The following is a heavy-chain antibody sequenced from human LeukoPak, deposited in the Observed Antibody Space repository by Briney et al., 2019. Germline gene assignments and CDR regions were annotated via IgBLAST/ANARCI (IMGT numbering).Heavy chain of an antibody. D-gene: IGHD3-16*01. CDR3: VKGGSYSWFDP. J-gene: IGHJ5*02. CDR2: IKSKTDGGTT. CDR1: GFTFNNYA. V-gene: IGHV3-15*07. Sequence: PGGSLRLSCAASGFTFNNYAMNWVRQAPGKGLEWVGRIKSKTDGGTTDYAAPVKGRLTISRDDSKNTLYLQMNSLRAEDTAIYFCVKGGSYSWFDPWGQGILVTVSS.